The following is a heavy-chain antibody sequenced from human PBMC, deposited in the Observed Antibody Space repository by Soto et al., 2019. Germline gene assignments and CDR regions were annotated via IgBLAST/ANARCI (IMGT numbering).Heavy chain of an antibody. D-gene: IGHD6-19*01. CDR1: GFTVSSNY. CDR2: IYSGGST. V-gene: IGHV3-66*04. CDR3: ARQWLVYNWFDP. J-gene: IGHJ5*02. Sequence: EVQLVESGGGLVQPGGSLRLSCAASGFTVSSNYMSWVRQAPGKGLEWVSVIYSGGSTYYADSVKGRFTISRDNSKNTLYLQMNSLRAEDTAVYYCARQWLVYNWFDPWGQGTRVTVSS.